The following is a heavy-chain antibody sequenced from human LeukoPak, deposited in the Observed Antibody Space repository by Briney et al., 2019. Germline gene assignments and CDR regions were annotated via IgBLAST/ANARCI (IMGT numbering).Heavy chain of an antibody. D-gene: IGHD1-26*01. CDR3: ARAPKGVTTGYFDH. CDR1: GYTFTTHY. Sequence: ASVKLSCKASGYTFTTHYIHWVRQAPRQGLEWMGVINPSGGSTTYAQIFQGRVTLTGDTSTSTVYLELSSLRSDDTAVYYCARAPKGVTTGYFDHWGQGTLVTVSS. V-gene: IGHV1-46*01. CDR2: INPSGGST. J-gene: IGHJ4*02.